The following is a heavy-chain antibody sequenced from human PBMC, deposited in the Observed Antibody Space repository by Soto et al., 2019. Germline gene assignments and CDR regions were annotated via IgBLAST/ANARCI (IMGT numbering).Heavy chain of an antibody. CDR1: GGSISSTSYY. V-gene: IGHV4-39*01. Sequence: PSETLSLTCTVSGGSISSTSYYWGWIRQPPAKGLEWIGSIYISGSNHYNPPLKSRVTISVDPSKTQFSAKLSSVPAADTAVHSCARLGYCSGGSCYSPPEGWCDPWGQGTRVTVS. CDR2: IYISGSN. D-gene: IGHD2-15*01. J-gene: IGHJ5*02. CDR3: ARLGYCSGGSCYSPPEGWCDP.